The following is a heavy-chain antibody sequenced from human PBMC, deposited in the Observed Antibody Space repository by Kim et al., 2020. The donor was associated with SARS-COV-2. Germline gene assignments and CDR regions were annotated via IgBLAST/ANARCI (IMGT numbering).Heavy chain of an antibody. D-gene: IGHD6-13*01. CDR3: ASLPYSSSHDY. CDR2: T. Sequence: TNYHPSLKSRVTISVDKSKNQFALKLSSVTAADTAVYYCASLPYSSSHDYWGQGTLVTVSS. J-gene: IGHJ4*02. V-gene: IGHV4-4*02.